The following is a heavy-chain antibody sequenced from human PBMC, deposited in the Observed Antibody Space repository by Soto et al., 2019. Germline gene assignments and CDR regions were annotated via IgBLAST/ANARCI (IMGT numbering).Heavy chain of an antibody. V-gene: IGHV3-53*01. CDR1: GFTVSSNY. D-gene: IGHD2-15*01. J-gene: IGHJ4*02. CDR3: ARDCPSGGSCYDY. Sequence: LRLSCAASGFTVSSNYMSWVRQAPGKGLEWVSVIYSGGSTYYADSVKGRFTISRDNSKNTLYLQMNSLRAEDTAVYYCARDCPSGGSCYDYWGQGTLVTVSS. CDR2: IYSGGST.